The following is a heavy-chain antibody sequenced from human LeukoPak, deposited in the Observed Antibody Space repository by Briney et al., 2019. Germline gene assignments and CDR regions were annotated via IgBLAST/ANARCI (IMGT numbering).Heavy chain of an antibody. J-gene: IGHJ4*02. V-gene: IGHV1-69*05. CDR2: IIPIFGTA. CDR3: ARDDLWSGYYYFDY. CDR1: GGTFTSYA. D-gene: IGHD3-3*01. Sequence: SVKVSCTASGGTFTSYAVSWVRQAHRQGLEWVGGIIPIFGTANYAQKFKRRVTITTDESTRTAYMELSSLRSEDAAVYYCARDDLWSGYYYFDYWRQGTLVTVSS.